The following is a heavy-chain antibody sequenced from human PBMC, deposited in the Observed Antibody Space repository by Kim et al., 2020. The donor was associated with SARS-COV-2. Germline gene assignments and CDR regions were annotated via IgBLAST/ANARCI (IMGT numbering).Heavy chain of an antibody. CDR1: GGSISSSSYY. D-gene: IGHD5-12*01. Sequence: SETLSLTCTVSGGSISSSSYYWGWIRQPPGKGLEWIGSIYYSGSTYYNPSLKSRVTISVDTSKNQFSLKLSSVTAADTAVYYCARLPVYLSGYEDVGLIDYWGQGTLVTVSS. J-gene: IGHJ4*02. CDR2: IYYSGST. CDR3: ARLPVYLSGYEDVGLIDY. V-gene: IGHV4-39*01.